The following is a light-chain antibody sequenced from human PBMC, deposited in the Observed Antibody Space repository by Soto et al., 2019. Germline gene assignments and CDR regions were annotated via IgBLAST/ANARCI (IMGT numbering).Light chain of an antibody. Sequence: ATQMTQSPCSLSASVGDRIAITCRASRDIGSDLSWYQQKPGKAPKLLIFAASTLVRGVPSRFSGRGSGTEFTLTISSLQADDYATFYCQQYHTDWTFGQGTKVDIK. CDR3: QQYHTDWT. J-gene: IGKJ1*01. CDR2: AAS. CDR1: RDIGSD. V-gene: IGKV1-13*02.